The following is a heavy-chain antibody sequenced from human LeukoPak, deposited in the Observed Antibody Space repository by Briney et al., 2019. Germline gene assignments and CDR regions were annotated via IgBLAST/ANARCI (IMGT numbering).Heavy chain of an antibody. D-gene: IGHD2-2*01. Sequence: SETLSLTCTVSGGSISSYYWSWIRQPAGKGLEWIGRIYTSGSTNYNPSLKSRVTISVDKSKNQFSLKLSSVTAADTAVYYCARDLYCSSTSYRANNWFDPWGQGTLVTVSS. CDR3: ARDLYCSSTSYRANNWFDP. CDR1: GGSISSYY. J-gene: IGHJ5*02. CDR2: IYTSGST. V-gene: IGHV4-4*07.